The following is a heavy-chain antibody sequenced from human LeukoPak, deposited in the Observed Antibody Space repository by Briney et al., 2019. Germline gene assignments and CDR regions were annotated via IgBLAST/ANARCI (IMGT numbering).Heavy chain of an antibody. V-gene: IGHV4-4*07. CDR1: GGFINSYY. Sequence: SETLSLTCTVSGGFINSYYWSWIRQPAGKGLEWIGRVYTSGITNYNPSLKSRITMSVDTSKNQFSLKLTSVTAADTAVYYRARHNGFDRGYYYYMDVWGKGTTVTVSS. J-gene: IGHJ6*03. D-gene: IGHD3-9*01. CDR3: ARHNGFDRGYYYYMDV. CDR2: VYTSGIT.